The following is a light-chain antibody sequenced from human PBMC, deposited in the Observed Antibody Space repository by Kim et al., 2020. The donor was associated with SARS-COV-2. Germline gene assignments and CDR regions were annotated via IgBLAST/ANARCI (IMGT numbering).Light chain of an antibody. CDR3: QQYDWPPYT. CDR2: GTS. V-gene: IGKV3-20*01. CDR1: QGVASNH. Sequence: LSPGARATLSCRAGQGVASNHLAWFQQKPGQTPRLLIYGTSSRATGIADRFSAGGSGTDFTLTISRLEPEDFAIYYCQQYDWPPYTFGQGTKLEI. J-gene: IGKJ2*01.